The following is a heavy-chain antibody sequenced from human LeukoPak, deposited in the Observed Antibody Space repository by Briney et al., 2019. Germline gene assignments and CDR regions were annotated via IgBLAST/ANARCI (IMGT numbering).Heavy chain of an antibody. J-gene: IGHJ6*02. CDR3: ATHRGYCSGGSCYDWSYYYYYGMDV. V-gene: IGHV3-48*02. D-gene: IGHD2-15*01. CDR1: GFTFSSYS. CDR2: ISTSSSTI. Sequence: PGGSLRLSCAASGFTFSSYSMNWVRQAPGKGLEWISHISTSSSTIYYADSVKGRFTTSRDNAKNSLYLQMNSLRDEDTAVYYCATHRGYCSGGSCYDWSYYYYYGMDVWGQGTTVTVSS.